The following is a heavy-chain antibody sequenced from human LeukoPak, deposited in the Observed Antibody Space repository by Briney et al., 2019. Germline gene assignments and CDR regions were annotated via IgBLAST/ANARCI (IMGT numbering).Heavy chain of an antibody. V-gene: IGHV3-49*04. CDR1: GFTFGDYA. Sequence: PGGSLRLSCTASGFTFGDYAMSWVRQAPGEGLEWVGFIRSKAYGGTTEYAASVKGGFTISRDDSKSIAYLQMNSLKTEDTAVYYCTSIAATRSYYYYYMDVWGKGTTVTISS. CDR3: TSIAATRSYYYYYMDV. CDR2: IRSKAYGGTT. J-gene: IGHJ6*03. D-gene: IGHD2-15*01.